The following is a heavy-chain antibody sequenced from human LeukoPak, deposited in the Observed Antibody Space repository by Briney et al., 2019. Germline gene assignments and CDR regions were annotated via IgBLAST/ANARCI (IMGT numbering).Heavy chain of an antibody. Sequence: GASVKVSCKASGCTFTSNGISWVRQAPGQGLEWVGWISAYKGNTNYAQKLQGRVTMTTDTSTSTAYMELRSLRSDDTAVYYCARGGGYYHDSSGYYYPLDYFDYWGQGTLVTVSS. D-gene: IGHD3-22*01. CDR3: ARGGGYYHDSSGYYYPLDYFDY. V-gene: IGHV1-18*01. CDR1: GCTFTSNG. J-gene: IGHJ4*02. CDR2: ISAYKGNT.